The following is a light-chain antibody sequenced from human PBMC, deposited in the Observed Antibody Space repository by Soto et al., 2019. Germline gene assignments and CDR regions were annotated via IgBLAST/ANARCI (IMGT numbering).Light chain of an antibody. Sequence: EIVMTQSPATLSASPGERATLSCRASQSVRSNLAWYQQKPGQAPRLLIYVASTRATGIPARFSGSGSGTEFTLSIGSLQSEDFSVYYCQQYNNWPPTFGQWAKVEIK. CDR1: QSVRSN. CDR2: VAS. V-gene: IGKV3-15*01. J-gene: IGKJ1*01. CDR3: QQYNNWPPT.